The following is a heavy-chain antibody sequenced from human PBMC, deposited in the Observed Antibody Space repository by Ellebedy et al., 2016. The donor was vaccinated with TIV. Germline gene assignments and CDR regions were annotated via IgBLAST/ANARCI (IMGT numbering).Heavy chain of an antibody. J-gene: IGHJ4*02. V-gene: IGHV1-18*01. CDR2: ISAYNGNT. CDR3: VLSDSSSWFDYFDY. D-gene: IGHD6-13*01. CDR1: GYTLTSHG. Sequence: ASVKVSCKASGYTLTSHGISWVRQAPGQGLEWMGWISAYNGNTNYAQKLQGRVTMTTDTSTSTAYMELRSLRSDDTAVYYCVLSDSSSWFDYFDYWGQGTLVTVSP.